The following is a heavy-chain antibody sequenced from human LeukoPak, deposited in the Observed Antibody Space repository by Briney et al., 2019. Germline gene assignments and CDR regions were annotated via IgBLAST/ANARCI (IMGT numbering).Heavy chain of an antibody. Sequence: PSETLSLTCAVYGGSFSGYYWSWIRQPPGKGLEWIGEINHSGSTNYNPSLKSRVTISVDTSKNQFSLKLSSVTAADTAVYYCAAGRSGYSYGYYFDYWGQGTLVTVSS. CDR2: INHSGST. D-gene: IGHD5-18*01. V-gene: IGHV4-34*01. J-gene: IGHJ4*02. CDR1: GGSFSGYY. CDR3: AAGRSGYSYGYYFDY.